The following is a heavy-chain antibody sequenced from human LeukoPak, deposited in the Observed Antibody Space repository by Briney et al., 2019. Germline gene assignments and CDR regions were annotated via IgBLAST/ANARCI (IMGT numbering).Heavy chain of an antibody. D-gene: IGHD4/OR15-4a*01. V-gene: IGHV3-23*01. Sequence: GGSLRLSCAASGLIFSSYAMNWVRQAPGKGLEWVSAINDGGGRTYYADSVKGRFTISRDNSKNTLYLQVNSLRAEDTAIYYCAKEYGASRWGQGTLVTVSS. CDR1: GLIFSSYA. CDR2: INDGGGRT. CDR3: AKEYGASR. J-gene: IGHJ4*02.